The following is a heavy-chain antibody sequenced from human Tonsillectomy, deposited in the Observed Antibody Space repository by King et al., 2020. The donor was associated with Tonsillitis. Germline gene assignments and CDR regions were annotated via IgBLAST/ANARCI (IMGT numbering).Heavy chain of an antibody. V-gene: IGHV5-10-1*03. CDR2: IDPSDSYT. Sequence: VQLVESGAEVKKPGESLRISCKGSGYSFTSYWISWVRQMPGKGLEWMGRIDPSDSYTNYSPSFRGHVTISADKSISTAYLQWSSLKASDTAIYYCAAPVATSMAGDYWGQGTLVTVSS. D-gene: IGHD5-18*01. J-gene: IGHJ4*02. CDR3: AAPVATSMAGDY. CDR1: GYSFTSYW.